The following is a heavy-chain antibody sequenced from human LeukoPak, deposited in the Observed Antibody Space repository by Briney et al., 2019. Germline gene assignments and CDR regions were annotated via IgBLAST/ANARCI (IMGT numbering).Heavy chain of an antibody. CDR2: INYIRTT. CDR1: GGSISSYY. CDR3: ASSAGTAMVVY. V-gene: IGHV4-59*01. J-gene: IGHJ4*02. Sequence: PSETLSLTCTVSGGSISSYYWNWIRQPPGKGLEWIGYINYIRTTDYNPSLKSRVTISLDTSKNQFSLKLSSVTAADTAVYYCASSAGTAMVVYWGQGTLVTVSS. D-gene: IGHD5-18*01.